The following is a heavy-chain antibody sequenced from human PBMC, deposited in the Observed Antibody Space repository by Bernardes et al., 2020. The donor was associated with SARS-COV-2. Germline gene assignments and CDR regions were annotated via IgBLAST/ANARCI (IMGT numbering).Heavy chain of an antibody. Sequence: SLRLSCAASGFTFDDYAMHWVRQAPGKGLEWVSLISWDGGSTYYADSVKGRFTISRDNSKNSLYLQMNSLRAEDTALYYCAKDLRKYGSVGMDVWGQGTTVTVSS. D-gene: IGHD3-10*01. CDR3: AKDLRKYGSVGMDV. CDR2: ISWDGGST. V-gene: IGHV3-43D*04. CDR1: GFTFDDYA. J-gene: IGHJ6*02.